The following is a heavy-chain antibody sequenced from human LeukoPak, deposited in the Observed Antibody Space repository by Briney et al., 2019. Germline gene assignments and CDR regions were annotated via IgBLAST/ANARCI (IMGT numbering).Heavy chain of an antibody. CDR3: AKDRSIAVAGTAPDAFDI. CDR2: ISWDGGST. Sequence: GGSLRLSCAASGFTFSSYDMHWVRQAPGKGLEWVSLISWDGGSTYYADSVKGRFTISRDNSKNSLYLQMNSLRTEDTALYYCAKDRSIAVAGTAPDAFDIWGQGTMVTVSS. V-gene: IGHV3-43*01. CDR1: GFTFSSYD. J-gene: IGHJ3*02. D-gene: IGHD6-19*01.